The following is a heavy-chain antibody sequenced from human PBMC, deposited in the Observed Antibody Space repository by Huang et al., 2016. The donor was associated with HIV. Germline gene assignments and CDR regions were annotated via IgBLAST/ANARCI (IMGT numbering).Heavy chain of an antibody. CDR1: GFTFISYS. D-gene: IGHD5-18*01. V-gene: IGHV3-48*01. Sequence: EVHLVESGGGLVQPGGSLRLSCAASGFTFISYSMNWVCQTQGKGLEWVYYISSTGSAKYYADSVKDRLTISRDNANNSCDLQMNSLRAEDAGVYFCAMGYGPFDFWGQGTLVTVSS. CDR3: AMGYGPFDF. CDR2: ISSTGSAK. J-gene: IGHJ4*02.